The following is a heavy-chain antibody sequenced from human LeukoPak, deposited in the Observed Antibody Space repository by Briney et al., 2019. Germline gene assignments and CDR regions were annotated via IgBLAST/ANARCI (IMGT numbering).Heavy chain of an antibody. V-gene: IGHV4-39*07. D-gene: IGHD3-10*01. J-gene: IGHJ4*02. Sequence: PSETLSLTCTVSGGSISSSSYYWGWIRQPPGKGLEWIGSIYYSGSTYYNPSLKSRVTISVDTSKNQFSLKLSSVTAADTAVYYCARDRSLLWFGEVLWYYWGQGTLVTVSS. CDR1: GGSISSSSYY. CDR2: IYYSGST. CDR3: ARDRSLLWFGEVLWYY.